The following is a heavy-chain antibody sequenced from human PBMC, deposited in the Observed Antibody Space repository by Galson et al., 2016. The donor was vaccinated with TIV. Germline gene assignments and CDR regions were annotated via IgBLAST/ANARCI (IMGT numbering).Heavy chain of an antibody. V-gene: IGHV1-18*01. D-gene: IGHD3-9*01. CDR2: IGGFNANT. CDR1: GYIFTNYG. J-gene: IGHJ4*02. CDR3: ARDRKDILTGYYVDY. Sequence: SVKVSCKASGYIFTNYGISWVRQAPGQGLEWLGWIGGFNANTNSAQQFQGRVTMTTDTSTSTAYMELRSLTSDDTAMYYCARDRKDILTGYYVDYWGQGTLVTVSS.